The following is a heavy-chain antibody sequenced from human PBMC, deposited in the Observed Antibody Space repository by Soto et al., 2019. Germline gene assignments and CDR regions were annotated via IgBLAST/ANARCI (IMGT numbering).Heavy chain of an antibody. CDR2: INAGNGNT. V-gene: IGHV1-3*01. Sequence: ASVKVSCKASGYTFTSYAMHWVRQAPGQRLEWMGWINAGNGNTKYSQKFQGRVTITRDTSASTAYMELSSLRSEDTAVYYCARDKVVAGTTPLCYMDVWGKGTTVTVSS. D-gene: IGHD1-7*01. CDR1: GYTFTSYA. CDR3: ARDKVVAGTTPLCYMDV. J-gene: IGHJ6*03.